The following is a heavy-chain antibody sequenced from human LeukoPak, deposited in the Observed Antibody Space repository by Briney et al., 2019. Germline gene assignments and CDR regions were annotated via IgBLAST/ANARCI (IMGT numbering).Heavy chain of an antibody. Sequence: PSETLSLTCAVSGGSISSGGYSWSWIRQPPGKGLEWIGYIYHSGSTYYDPSLKSRVTISVDRSKNQFSLKLSSVTAADTAVYYCARGTYYYDSSGYYLDYWGQGTLVTVSP. CDR3: ARGTYYYDSSGYYLDY. V-gene: IGHV4-30-2*01. CDR2: IYHSGST. J-gene: IGHJ4*02. D-gene: IGHD3-22*01. CDR1: GGSISSGGYS.